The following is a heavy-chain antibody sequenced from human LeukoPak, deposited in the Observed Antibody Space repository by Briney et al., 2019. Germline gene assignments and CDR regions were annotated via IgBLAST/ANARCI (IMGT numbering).Heavy chain of an antibody. CDR3: ARGSEFLEWLPPLDY. CDR2: IYYSGST. V-gene: IGHV4-59*01. D-gene: IGHD3-3*01. Sequence: SETLSLTCTVSGGSISSYYWSWIRQPPGKGLEWIGYIYYSGSTNYNPSLKSRVTISVDTSKNQFSLKLSSVTAADTAVYYCARGSEFLEWLPPLDYWGQGTLVTVSS. CDR1: GGSISSYY. J-gene: IGHJ4*02.